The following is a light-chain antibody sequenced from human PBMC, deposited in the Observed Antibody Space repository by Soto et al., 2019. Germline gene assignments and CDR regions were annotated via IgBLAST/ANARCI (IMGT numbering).Light chain of an antibody. CDR2: DAS. CDR3: QQYNIYPFL. J-gene: IGKJ3*01. Sequence: DIQMTQSPSTLSASVGDRVTITCRASQSLSTWVAWYQQKPGKAPRLLIYDASSLASGVPSRFSGSRSGSELTRTVRGLQPADFATYYCQQYNIYPFLFGPATEVLFK. CDR1: QSLSTW. V-gene: IGKV1-5*01.